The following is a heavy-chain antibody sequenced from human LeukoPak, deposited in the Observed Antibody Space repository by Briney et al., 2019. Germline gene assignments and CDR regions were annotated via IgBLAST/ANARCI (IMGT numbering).Heavy chain of an antibody. V-gene: IGHV3-48*03. J-gene: IGHJ4*02. D-gene: IGHD1-26*01. CDR3: ARVKGEGAHIDY. CDR1: GFTFSSYE. Sequence: PWGSLRLSCAASGFTFSSYEMNWVRPAPGKGLEWVSYISSSGSTIYYADSVKGRFTISRDNAKNSLYLQMNRLRAEDTAFYHCARVKGEGAHIDYWGQGTLVTVSS. CDR2: ISSSGSTI.